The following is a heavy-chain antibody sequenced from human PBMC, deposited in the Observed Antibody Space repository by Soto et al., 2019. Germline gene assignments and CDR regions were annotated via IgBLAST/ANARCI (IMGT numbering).Heavy chain of an antibody. CDR2: IYYSGSI. D-gene: IGHD2-15*01. V-gene: IGHV4-39*01. CDR1: GGSISSSSYY. J-gene: IGHJ6*02. CDR3: ARLGVGGYYYYYGMDV. Sequence: PSETLSLTCTVSGGSISSSSYYWGWIRQPPGKGLEWIGSIYYSGSIYYNPSLKSRVTISVDTSKNRFSLKLSSVTAADTAVYYCARLGVGGYYYYYGMDVWGQGTTVTSP.